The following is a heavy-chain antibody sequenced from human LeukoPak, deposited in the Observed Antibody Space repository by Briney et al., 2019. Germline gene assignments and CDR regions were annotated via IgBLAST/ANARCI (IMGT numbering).Heavy chain of an antibody. CDR1: GFTFSSYA. Sequence: PGGSLRLSCAASGFTFSSYAMSWVRQAPGKGLESVSAISGSGGSTYYADSVKGRFTISRDNSKNTLYLQMNSLRAEDTAVYYCAKPAIADIVVVVAATFNWGQGTLVTVSS. J-gene: IGHJ4*02. CDR2: ISGSGGST. V-gene: IGHV3-23*01. CDR3: AKPAIADIVVVVAATFN. D-gene: IGHD2-15*01.